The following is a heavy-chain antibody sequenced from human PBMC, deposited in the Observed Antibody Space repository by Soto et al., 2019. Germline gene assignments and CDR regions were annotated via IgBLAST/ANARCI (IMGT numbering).Heavy chain of an antibody. CDR2: ISDSGDRT. D-gene: IGHD3-16*02. V-gene: IGHV3-23*01. CDR3: AKDRGNIVKAGDAFDV. J-gene: IGHJ3*01. Sequence: EVQLMESGGGLVQPGGSLRLSCASSGFTLSMSAVNWVRQAPGKGLEWVSYISDSGDRTYYADSVKGRFTISRDRSKNTVSLQMDSLRAEDTAVYYCAKDRGNIVKAGDAFDVWGQGTKVIVSS. CDR1: GFTLSMSA.